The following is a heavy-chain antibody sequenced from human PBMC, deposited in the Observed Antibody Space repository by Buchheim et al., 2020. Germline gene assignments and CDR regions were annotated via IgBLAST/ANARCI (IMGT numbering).Heavy chain of an antibody. Sequence: QVQLVESGGGMVQPGRSLRLSCAASGFTFSSYGMHWVRQAPGKGLEWVAVIWYDGSNKYNADSVKGRFTISRDNSKTTLYLQMNSLRAEDTAVYYCARVYGDPNYYYYYGMDVWGQGTT. J-gene: IGHJ6*02. CDR2: IWYDGSNK. D-gene: IGHD4-17*01. CDR1: GFTFSSYG. CDR3: ARVYGDPNYYYYYGMDV. V-gene: IGHV3-33*01.